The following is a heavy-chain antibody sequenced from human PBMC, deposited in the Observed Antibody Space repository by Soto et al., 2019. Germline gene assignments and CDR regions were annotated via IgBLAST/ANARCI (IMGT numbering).Heavy chain of an antibody. CDR2: IIPIFGTA. Sequence: SVKVSCKASGGTFSSYAISWVRQAPGQGLEWMGEIIPIFGTANYAQKFQGRVTITADESTSTAYMELSSLRSEDTAVYYCAGPTGMGRGASYYYGMDVWGQGTTVTVSS. CDR3: AGPTGMGRGASYYYGMDV. D-gene: IGHD3-10*01. J-gene: IGHJ6*02. CDR1: GGTFSSYA. V-gene: IGHV1-69*13.